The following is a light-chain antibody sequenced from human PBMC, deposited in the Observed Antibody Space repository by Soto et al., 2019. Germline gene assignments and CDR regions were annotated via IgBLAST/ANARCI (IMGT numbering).Light chain of an antibody. CDR1: QSIQSD. CDR3: QQYNNWPWT. V-gene: IGKV3-15*01. CDR2: GAS. J-gene: IGKJ3*01. Sequence: IMMPPYAGTLSMAPGARAALSCRASQSIQSDLAWYQQKPGQGPRLLIYGASTRATGIPVRFSGSGSGTEFTLTISRLQSEHFALYFSQQYNNWPWTIGLGTAVDI.